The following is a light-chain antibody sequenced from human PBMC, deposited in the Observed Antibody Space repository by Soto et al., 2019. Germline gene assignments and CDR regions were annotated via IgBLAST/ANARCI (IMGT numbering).Light chain of an antibody. J-gene: IGKJ5*01. CDR1: QVIGNY. CDR3: QKYNSGPIT. CDR2: GAY. Sequence: DSQRTPSPSSLSSSVGDTVTITCRASQVIGNYLAWYQQKPGKVPKLLIYGAYTLQSGVPSRFSGSGSGTDFTLTISSLQPEDVAIYYCQKYNSGPITFGQGTLLEIK. V-gene: IGKV1-27*01.